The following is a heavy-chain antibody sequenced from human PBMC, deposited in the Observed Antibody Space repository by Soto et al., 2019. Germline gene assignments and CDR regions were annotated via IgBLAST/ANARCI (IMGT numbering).Heavy chain of an antibody. J-gene: IGHJ6*02. V-gene: IGHV4-31*03. CDR3: ARDRLMATAGTARHYFGLDV. CDR1: GGSISSGGYY. CDR2: IYYSGNT. D-gene: IGHD5-18*01. Sequence: SETLSVTCPVSGGSISSGGYYWSWVRQNPRRGLEWIGNIYYSGNTYYNPSLKSRLTISVDTSKNQFSLNLSSVTAADTAVYYCARDRLMATAGTARHYFGLDVWGQGTAVTVSS.